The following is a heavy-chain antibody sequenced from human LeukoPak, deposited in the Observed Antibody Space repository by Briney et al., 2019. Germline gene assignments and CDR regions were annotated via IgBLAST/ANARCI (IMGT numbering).Heavy chain of an antibody. CDR1: GYTFTSYY. CDR2: ISYDGSNK. Sequence: SCKASGYTFTSYYMHWVRQAPGKGLEWVAVISYDGSNKYYADSVKGRFTISRDNSKNTLYLQMNSQRAEDTAVYYCAKVDGQIAAAGTPDYWGQGTLVTVSS. J-gene: IGHJ4*02. V-gene: IGHV3-30*18. CDR3: AKVDGQIAAAGTPDY. D-gene: IGHD6-13*01.